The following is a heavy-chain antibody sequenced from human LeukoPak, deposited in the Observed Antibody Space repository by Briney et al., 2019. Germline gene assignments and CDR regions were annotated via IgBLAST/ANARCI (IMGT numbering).Heavy chain of an antibody. J-gene: IGHJ5*02. Sequence: KTSETLSLTCTVSGGSISSDYWNWIRQPAGKGLEWIGRIYSSGTTSYNSSLKSRVTMSVDTSKNQFSLKLSSVTAADTAVYYCAMDVGEYIYGYSRDSWGQGTQVSVSS. CDR2: IYSSGTT. CDR1: GGSISSDY. V-gene: IGHV4-4*07. D-gene: IGHD5-18*01. CDR3: AMDVGEYIYGYSRDS.